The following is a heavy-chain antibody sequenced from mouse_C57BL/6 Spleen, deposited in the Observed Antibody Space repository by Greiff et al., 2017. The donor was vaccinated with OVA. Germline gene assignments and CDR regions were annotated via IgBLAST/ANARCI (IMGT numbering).Heavy chain of an antibody. V-gene: IGHV5-4*01. D-gene: IGHD2-4*01. CDR3: ARAYDYGTWFAY. J-gene: IGHJ3*01. CDR2: ISDGGSYT. CDR1: GFTFSSYA. Sequence: VESGGCLVPPGGSLPLSCAASGFTFSSYAMSWVRQTPEKRLEWVATISDGGSYTYYPDNVKGRFTISRDNAKNNLYLQMSHLKSEDTAMYYCARAYDYGTWFAYWGQGTLVTVSA.